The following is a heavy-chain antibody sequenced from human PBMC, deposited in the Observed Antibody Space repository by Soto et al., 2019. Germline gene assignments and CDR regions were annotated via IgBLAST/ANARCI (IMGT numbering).Heavy chain of an antibody. V-gene: IGHV1-46*03. CDR2: INPSGGST. Sequence: QVQLVQSGAEVKKPGASVKVSCKASGYTFTSYYRHWVRQAPGQGLEWMGIINPSGGSTSYAQKFQGRVTMTRDMSTSTVYMELISLRSEDTAVYYCARGEAVDTAMGTVFDYWGQGTLVTVSS. CDR1: GYTFTSYY. CDR3: ARGEAVDTAMGTVFDY. J-gene: IGHJ4*02. D-gene: IGHD5-18*01.